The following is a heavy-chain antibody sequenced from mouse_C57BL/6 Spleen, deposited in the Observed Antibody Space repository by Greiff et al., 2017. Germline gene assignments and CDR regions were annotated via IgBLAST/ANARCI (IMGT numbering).Heavy chain of an antibody. D-gene: IGHD1-1*01. CDR1: GYTFTSYW. Sequence: VQLQQSGAELVMPGASVKLSCKASGYTFTSYWMHWVKQRPGQGLEWIGEIDPSDSYTNYNQKFKGKSTVTVDKSSSTAYMQLSSLTSEDSAVYYCARGRDYGSSYGGFAYWGQGTLVTVSA. J-gene: IGHJ3*01. V-gene: IGHV1-69*01. CDR3: ARGRDYGSSYGGFAY. CDR2: IDPSDSYT.